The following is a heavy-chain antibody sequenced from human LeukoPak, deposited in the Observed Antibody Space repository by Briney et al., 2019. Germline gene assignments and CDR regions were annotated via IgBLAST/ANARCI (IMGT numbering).Heavy chain of an antibody. D-gene: IGHD3-3*01. V-gene: IGHV4-34*01. CDR3: ARGVDSAKVGY. CDR2: IHPSGTT. J-gene: IGHJ4*02. CDR1: GGSFSHNY. Sequence: SETLSLTCTVYGGSFSHNYWNWIRQPPGKGLEWIGEIHPSGTTTYNPSLESRVSISVDTPNNQFSLTVTSATAADTAIYYCARGVDSAKVGYWGRGTLVTVSS.